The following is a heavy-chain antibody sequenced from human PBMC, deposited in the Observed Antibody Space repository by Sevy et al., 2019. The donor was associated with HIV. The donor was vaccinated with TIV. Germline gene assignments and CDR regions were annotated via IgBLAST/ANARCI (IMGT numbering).Heavy chain of an antibody. CDR2: IYSDGST. D-gene: IGHD3-22*01. V-gene: IGHV3-53*01. CDR3: ANQASDYDSSGYLERDAFDI. CDR1: GFTVSDNY. Sequence: GGSLRLSCAASGFTVSDNYMSWVRQAPGKGLEWVSVIYSDGSTYYADSVKGRFTISRDNSKNTLYLQMSSLRAEETAVYYCANQASDYDSSGYLERDAFDIWGQGTMVTVSS. J-gene: IGHJ3*02.